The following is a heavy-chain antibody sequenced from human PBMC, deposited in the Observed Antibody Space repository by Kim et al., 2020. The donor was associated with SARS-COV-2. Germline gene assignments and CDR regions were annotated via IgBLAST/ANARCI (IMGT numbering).Heavy chain of an antibody. J-gene: IGHJ5*02. Sequence: KSRVTIAVDTSKNQSSLKLSSVTAADTAVYYCARSLRGIAAAGINWFDPWGQGTLVTVSS. D-gene: IGHD6-13*01. V-gene: IGHV4-31*02. CDR3: ARSLRGIAAAGINWFDP.